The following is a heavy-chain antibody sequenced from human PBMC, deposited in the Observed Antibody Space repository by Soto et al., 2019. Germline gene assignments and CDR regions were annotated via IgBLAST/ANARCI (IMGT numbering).Heavy chain of an antibody. CDR2: IYPGDSDT. CDR1: GHIFSNYW. J-gene: IGHJ4*02. Sequence: GESLKISCKGSGHIFSNYWIGWVRQMPGKGQEWMGTIYPGDSDTRYSPSFQGPVTITVYKSINTAYLQWSRLKASDTAIYYCARQRLWGTSGYYYFENWGQGTLVTVS. D-gene: IGHD3-22*01. V-gene: IGHV5-51*01. CDR3: ARQRLWGTSGYYYFEN.